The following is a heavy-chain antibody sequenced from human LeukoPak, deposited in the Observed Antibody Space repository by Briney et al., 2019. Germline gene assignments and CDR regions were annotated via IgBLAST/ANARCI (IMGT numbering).Heavy chain of an antibody. V-gene: IGHV3-21*01. D-gene: IGHD3-22*01. CDR2: SSSSYI. Sequence: SSSSYISYPVSVTARFTISRDNAKNSLYLQMNSLRAEDTAVYYCARDFLYRGYYAPIDYWGQGTLVTVSS. J-gene: IGHJ4*02. CDR3: ARDFLYRGYYAPIDY.